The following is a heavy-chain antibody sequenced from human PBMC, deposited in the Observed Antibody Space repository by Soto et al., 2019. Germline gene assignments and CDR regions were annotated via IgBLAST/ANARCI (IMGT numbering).Heavy chain of an antibody. CDR3: ARHVGYSYGRIDY. CDR2: IYYSGIT. CDR1: GGSISINSYY. Sequence: QLQLQESGPGLVKPSETLSLTCTVSGGSISINSYYWGWIRQPPGKGLEWIGSIYYSGITYYNPSLKSRVTISVDTSNIRFSLKLTSVTAADTAVFYCARHVGYSYGRIDYWGQGTLVTVSS. D-gene: IGHD5-18*01. V-gene: IGHV4-39*02. J-gene: IGHJ4*02.